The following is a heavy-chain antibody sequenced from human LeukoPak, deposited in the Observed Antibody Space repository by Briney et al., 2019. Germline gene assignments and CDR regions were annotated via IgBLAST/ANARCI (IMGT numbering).Heavy chain of an antibody. CDR3: ATGGGGELPYQPVY. D-gene: IGHD1-26*01. Sequence: ASVKISCKVSGCTFTDYYMHWVQQAPGKGLEWMGLVDPEDGETIYAEKFQGRVTITADTSTDTAYMELSSLRSEDTAVYYCATGGGGELPYQPVYWGQGTLVTVSS. CDR2: VDPEDGET. J-gene: IGHJ4*02. V-gene: IGHV1-69-2*01. CDR1: GCTFTDYY.